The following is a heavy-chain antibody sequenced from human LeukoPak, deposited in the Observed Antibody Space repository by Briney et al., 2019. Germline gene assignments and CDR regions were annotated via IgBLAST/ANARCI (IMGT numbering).Heavy chain of an antibody. J-gene: IGHJ4*02. D-gene: IGHD2-15*01. CDR3: AGRWSFDY. CDR1: GFTFSNDW. V-gene: IGHV3-74*01. CDR2: ISSDGTTT. Sequence: GGSLRLSCAVSGFTFSNDWMHWVRQAPGKGLVWASRISSDGTTTNYADSVKGRFTISRDNAKNTLYLQMDSLRVEDTAVYYCAGRWSFDYWGQGTLVTVSS.